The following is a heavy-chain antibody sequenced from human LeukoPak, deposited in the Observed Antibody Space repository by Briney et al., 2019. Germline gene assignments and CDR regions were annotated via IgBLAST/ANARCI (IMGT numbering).Heavy chain of an antibody. Sequence: GGSLRLSCAASGFTFSNAWMSWVRQAPGKGLEWVGRIKSKTDGRTTDYAATVKGRFTISRDDSKNTLYLQMNSLKTEDTAVYYCTTVLGCGDLGVDYWGQGTLVTVSS. J-gene: IGHJ4*02. CDR1: GFTFSNAW. V-gene: IGHV3-15*01. D-gene: IGHD4-17*01. CDR3: TTVLGCGDLGVDY. CDR2: IKSKTDGRTT.